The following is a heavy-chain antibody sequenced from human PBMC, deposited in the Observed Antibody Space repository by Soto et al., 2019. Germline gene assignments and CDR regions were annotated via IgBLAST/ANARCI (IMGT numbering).Heavy chain of an antibody. CDR2: ISSSSSTI. CDR1: GFTFSSYS. D-gene: IGHD6-13*01. V-gene: IGHV3-48*01. CDR3: ARDREIAAAGTRWFDP. Sequence: EVQLVESGGGLVQPGGSLRLSCAASGFTFSSYSMNWVRQAPGKGLEWVSYISSSSSTIYYADSVKGRFTISRDNAKNSLCLQMNSLRAEDTAVYYCARDREIAAAGTRWFDPWGQGTLVTVSS. J-gene: IGHJ5*02.